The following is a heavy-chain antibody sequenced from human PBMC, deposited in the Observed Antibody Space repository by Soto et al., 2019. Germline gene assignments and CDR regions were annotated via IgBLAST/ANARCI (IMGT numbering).Heavy chain of an antibody. Sequence: PSETLSLTCTVSGGSISSGGYYWSWIRQHPGKGLEWIGYIYYSGSTYYNPSLKSRVTISVDTSKNQFSLKLSSVTAADTAVYYCARDARHYDSSGYVYYYYGMDVWGQGTTVTV. D-gene: IGHD3-22*01. J-gene: IGHJ6*02. V-gene: IGHV4-31*02. CDR2: IYYSGST. CDR1: GGSISSGGYY. CDR3: ARDARHYDSSGYVYYYYGMDV.